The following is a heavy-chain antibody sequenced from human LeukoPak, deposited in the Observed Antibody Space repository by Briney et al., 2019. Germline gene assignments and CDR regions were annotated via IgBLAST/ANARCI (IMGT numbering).Heavy chain of an antibody. J-gene: IGHJ4*02. CDR1: GGSISSSSYY. V-gene: IGHV4-39*01. Sequence: PSETLSLTSPVPGGSISSSSYYWGWIREPPRKGLEWLGSIYYSGSTYYNPSLKSRVTISVDTSKNQFSLKLSSVTAADTAVYYCARLRSYYDILTGYTYYFDYWGQGTLVTVSS. D-gene: IGHD3-9*01. CDR2: IYYSGST. CDR3: ARLRSYYDILTGYTYYFDY.